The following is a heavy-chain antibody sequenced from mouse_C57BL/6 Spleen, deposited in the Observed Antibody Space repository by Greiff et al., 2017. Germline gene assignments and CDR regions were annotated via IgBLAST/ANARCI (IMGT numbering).Heavy chain of an antibody. J-gene: IGHJ1*03. V-gene: IGHV14-3*01. CDR1: GFNIKNTY. D-gene: IGHD1-1*01. CDR3: ASPDDYGSSYGYFDV. Sequence: VQLKQSVAELVRPGASVKLSCTASGFNIKNTYMHWVKQRPEQGLEWIGRIDPANGNTKYAPKFQGKATITADTSSNTAYLQLSSLTSEDTAIYYCASPDDYGSSYGYFDVWGTGTTVTVSS. CDR2: IDPANGNT.